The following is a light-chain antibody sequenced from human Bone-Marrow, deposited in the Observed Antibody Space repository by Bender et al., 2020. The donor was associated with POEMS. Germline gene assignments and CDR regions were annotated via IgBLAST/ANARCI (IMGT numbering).Light chain of an antibody. J-gene: IGLJ1*01. V-gene: IGLV2-14*03. CDR1: NSDVGDYDY. Sequence: QSALTQSASVSGSPGQSITISCTGTNSDVGDYDYVSWFQQHPGKAPRLIISEVTNRPSGVSSRFFGSKSGNTASLTISGLQPEDEAKYYCSSYTSGSTYVFGTGTKVTVL. CDR3: SSYTSGSTYV. CDR2: EVT.